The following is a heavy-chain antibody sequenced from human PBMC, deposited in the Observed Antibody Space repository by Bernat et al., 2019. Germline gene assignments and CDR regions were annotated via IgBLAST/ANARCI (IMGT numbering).Heavy chain of an antibody. Sequence: QVHLLQSGAEVKKPGASVKVSCKASGYMFTSNAMHWVRQAPGQRPEWMGWINTDNGNTRYSQNFQGRVTITKDTSATTVYMELSSLRSEDTAVYYCARDLGAYCDSSGYTIDIWGQGTMVTVSA. J-gene: IGHJ3*02. CDR3: ARDLGAYCDSSGYTIDI. CDR1: GYMFTSNA. D-gene: IGHD3-22*01. V-gene: IGHV1-3*04. CDR2: INTDNGNT.